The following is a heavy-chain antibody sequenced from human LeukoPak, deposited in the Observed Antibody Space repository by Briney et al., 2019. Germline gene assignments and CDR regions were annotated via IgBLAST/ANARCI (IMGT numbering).Heavy chain of an antibody. CDR1: GFTFSSYS. V-gene: IGHV3-48*01. CDR2: ISSTGSTI. Sequence: GGSLRLSCAASGFTFSSYSMNWVRQAPGKGLEWVSYISSTGSTIYYADSVRGRFTISRDNAKNSLYLQMNSLRTEDTAVYYCARGSYSSSNYFDYWGQGTLVTVSS. J-gene: IGHJ4*02. CDR3: ARGSYSSSNYFDY. D-gene: IGHD6-6*01.